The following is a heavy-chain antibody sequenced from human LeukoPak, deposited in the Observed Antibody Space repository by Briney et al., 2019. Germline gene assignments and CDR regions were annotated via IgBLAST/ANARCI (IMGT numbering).Heavy chain of an antibody. V-gene: IGHV3-53*01. J-gene: IGHJ4*02. CDR1: GFTVSSNY. CDR2: IYSGGTT. D-gene: IGHD6-19*01. Sequence: GGSLRLSCAASGFTVSSNYMGWVRQAPGTGLEGVSVIYSGGTTYYADSVKGRFTISRDNSKNTLYLQMNSLRAEDTAVYYCARVLSDSSGWYHFDYWGQGTLVTVSS. CDR3: ARVLSDSSGWYHFDY.